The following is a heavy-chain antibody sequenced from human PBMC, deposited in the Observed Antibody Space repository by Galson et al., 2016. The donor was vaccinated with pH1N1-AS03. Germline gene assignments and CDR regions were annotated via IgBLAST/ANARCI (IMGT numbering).Heavy chain of an antibody. J-gene: IGHJ4*02. CDR2: IFYNGTT. Sequence: SETLSLTCTVSGGSITNYYWTWIRQPPGKGLEWIGYIFYNGTTNYNPSLKSRVTISVDTSKNQFSLKLTSVTAADTAVYYCARFPYYGDDVGDGGQGTLVTVSS. CDR3: ARFPYYGDDVGD. CDR1: GGSITNYY. V-gene: IGHV4-59*08. D-gene: IGHD4-17*01.